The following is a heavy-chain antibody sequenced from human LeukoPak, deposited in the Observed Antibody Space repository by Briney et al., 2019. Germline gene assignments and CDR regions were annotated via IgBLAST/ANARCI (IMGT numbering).Heavy chain of an antibody. D-gene: IGHD3-22*01. CDR1: GFTFDDYA. Sequence: PGGSLRLSCAASGFTFDDYAMHWVRQAPGKGLEWVSGISWNSGSIGYADSVKGRFTISRDNAKNSLYLQMSSLRAEDTAVYYCAREKSPGGYFGDAFDIWGQGTMVTVSS. J-gene: IGHJ3*02. CDR2: ISWNSGSI. V-gene: IGHV3-9*01. CDR3: AREKSPGGYFGDAFDI.